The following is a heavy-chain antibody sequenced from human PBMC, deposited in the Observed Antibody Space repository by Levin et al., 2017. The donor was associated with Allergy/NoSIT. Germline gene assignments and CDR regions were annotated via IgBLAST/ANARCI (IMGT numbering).Heavy chain of an antibody. Sequence: GGSLRLSCSASGFTFGSYAMSWVRQAPGKGLEWVSSISGSGGSTYYADSVKGRFTISRDNSKSTLYLQMNSLSAEDTAVYYCAKGPKSGSCDYWGQGTLVTVSS. D-gene: IGHD1-26*01. V-gene: IGHV3-23*01. CDR3: AKGPKSGSCDY. CDR1: GFTFGSYA. CDR2: ISGSGGST. J-gene: IGHJ4*02.